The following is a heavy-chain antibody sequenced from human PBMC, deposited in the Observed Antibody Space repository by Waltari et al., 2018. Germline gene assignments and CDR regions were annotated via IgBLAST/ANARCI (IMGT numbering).Heavy chain of an antibody. D-gene: IGHD3-9*01. CDR1: GFTFSSHW. CDR2: INDDGGRT. Sequence: EVQMVESGGGLVQPGGSLRLCCAASGFTFSSHWLKWVRQGPGKGLVWVARINDDGGRTAYADSVKGRVTISRDNAKNILYLEMSSLTAEDTAVYYCGRESTTDWYVDHWGQGTLVTVSS. J-gene: IGHJ4*02. V-gene: IGHV3-74*01. CDR3: GRESTTDWYVDH.